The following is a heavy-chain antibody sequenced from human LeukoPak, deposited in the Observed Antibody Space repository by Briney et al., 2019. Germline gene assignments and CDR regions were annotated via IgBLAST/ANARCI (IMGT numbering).Heavy chain of an antibody. D-gene: IGHD4-17*01. V-gene: IGHV1-18*01. J-gene: IGHJ3*02. Sequence: ASVKLSCNASGETFTSYGISWVRQAPGQGLEWMGWISAYNGNTNYAQKLQGRSTMTTNTSTSSAYMELRSLRSDDTAVYYCAILQYGDFDAFDIWGQGTMVTASS. CDR2: ISAYNGNT. CDR3: AILQYGDFDAFDI. CDR1: GETFTSYG.